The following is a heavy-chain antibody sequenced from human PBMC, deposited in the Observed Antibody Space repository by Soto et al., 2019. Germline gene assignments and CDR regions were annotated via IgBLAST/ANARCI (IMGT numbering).Heavy chain of an antibody. CDR1: GGSISYDHYH. CDR2: IPYSGSV. D-gene: IGHD2-21*02. Sequence: QVQLQESGPGLVRPSQPLSLTCTVSGGSISYDHYHWTWIRQPPGKGLEWIGYIPYSGSVFYNPSLQSRFIMSVDTCKDLFSLKLSSVTAADTAVYFCAREDDGGDRDYYGLDVWGQGTTVTVSS. V-gene: IGHV4-30-4*01. CDR3: AREDDGGDRDYYGLDV. J-gene: IGHJ6*02.